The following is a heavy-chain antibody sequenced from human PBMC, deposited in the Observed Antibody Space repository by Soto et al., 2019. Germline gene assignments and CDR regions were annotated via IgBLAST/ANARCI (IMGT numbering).Heavy chain of an antibody. CDR3: ARARSSSTYCSNGVCLLDY. CDR2: IIPIFGTA. D-gene: IGHD2-8*01. J-gene: IGHJ4*02. Sequence: ASVKVSCKASGGTFSSYAISWVRQAPGQGLEWMGGIIPIFGTANYAQQFQGRVTITADESTSTAYMELSSLRSEDTAVYYCARARSSSTYCSNGVCLLDYWGQGTLVTVSS. V-gene: IGHV1-69*13. CDR1: GGTFSSYA.